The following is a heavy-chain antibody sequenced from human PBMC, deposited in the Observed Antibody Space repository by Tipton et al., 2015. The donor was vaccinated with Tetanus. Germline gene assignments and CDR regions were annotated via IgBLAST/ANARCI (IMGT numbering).Heavy chain of an antibody. CDR1: GFTFSTNA. V-gene: IGHV3-33*01. J-gene: IGHJ4*02. CDR2: IWNDGSYK. Sequence: SLRLSCAASGFTFSTNAMHWVRQAPGKGLEWVAAIWNDGSYKYYVDSVKGRFTISRDNAKNSLYLQMNSLRAEDTAVYYCARDSTYLFDYWGQGTLVTVSS. CDR3: ARDSTYLFDY. D-gene: IGHD2-2*01.